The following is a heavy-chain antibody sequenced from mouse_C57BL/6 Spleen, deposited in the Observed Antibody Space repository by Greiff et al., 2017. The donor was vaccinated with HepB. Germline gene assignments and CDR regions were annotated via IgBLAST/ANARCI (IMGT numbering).Heavy chain of an antibody. V-gene: IGHV2-2*01. CDR3: ATTTVVSPWYFDV. J-gene: IGHJ1*03. Sequence: QVQLQQSGPGLVQPSQSLSITCTVSGFSLTSYGVHWVRQSPGKGLEWLGVIWSGGSTDYNAAFISRLSISKDNSKSQVFFKMNSLQADATAIYYCATTTVVSPWYFDVWGTGTTVTVSS. CDR2: IWSGGST. D-gene: IGHD1-1*01. CDR1: GFSLTSYG.